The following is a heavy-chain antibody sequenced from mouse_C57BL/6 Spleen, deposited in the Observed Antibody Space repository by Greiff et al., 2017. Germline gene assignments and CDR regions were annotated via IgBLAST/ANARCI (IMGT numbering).Heavy chain of an antibody. CDR2: IYPGDGDT. CDR3: AGHGYDRIYWYFDV. Sequence: QVQLQQSGPELVKPGASVKISCKASGYAFSSSWMNWVKQRPGKGLEWIGRIYPGDGDTNYNGKFKGKATLTADKSSSTAYMQLSSLTSEDSAVYFCAGHGYDRIYWYFDVWGTGTTVTVSS. CDR1: GYAFSSSW. V-gene: IGHV1-82*01. D-gene: IGHD2-2*01. J-gene: IGHJ1*03.